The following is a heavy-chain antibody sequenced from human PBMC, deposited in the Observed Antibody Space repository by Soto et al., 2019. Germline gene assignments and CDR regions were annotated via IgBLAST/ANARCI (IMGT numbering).Heavy chain of an antibody. D-gene: IGHD5-18*01. CDR3: ARDPEALEYSYPDY. Sequence: GGSLRLSCAASGFTFSSYAMHWVRQAPGKGLEWVAVISYDGSNKYYADSVKGRFTISRDNSKNTLYLQMNSLRAEDTAVYYCARDPEALEYSYPDYWGQGTLVTVSS. V-gene: IGHV3-30-3*01. CDR2: ISYDGSNK. J-gene: IGHJ4*02. CDR1: GFTFSSYA.